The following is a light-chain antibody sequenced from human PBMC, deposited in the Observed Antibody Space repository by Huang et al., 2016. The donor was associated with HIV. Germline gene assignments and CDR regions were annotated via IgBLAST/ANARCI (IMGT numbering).Light chain of an antibody. CDR1: QSLLYSLNNKNY. CDR3: QQYYQNPQT. CDR2: WAS. V-gene: IGKV4-1*01. Sequence: DIVMTQSPDSLSVSPGERATIDCKSSQSLLYSLNNKNYLAWFQLKPGRPPKLLLYWASTRESGIPERFSGSGSGTDFTLTINNLQPEDVATYYCQQYYQNPQTFGQGT. J-gene: IGKJ5*01.